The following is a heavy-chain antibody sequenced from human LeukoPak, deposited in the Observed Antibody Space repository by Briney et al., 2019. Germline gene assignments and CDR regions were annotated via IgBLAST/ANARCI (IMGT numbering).Heavy chain of an antibody. V-gene: IGHV3-23*01. D-gene: IGHD5-24*01. CDR1: GFTFSSYA. Sequence: GGSLRLSCAASGFTFSSYAMSWVRQAPGKGLEWVSAISGSGGSTYYADSVKGRFTISRDNSKNTLYLQMNSLRAEDTAVYYCAKDLEKATTDHDAFDIWGQGTMVTVSS. CDR2: ISGSGGST. CDR3: AKDLEKATTDHDAFDI. J-gene: IGHJ3*02.